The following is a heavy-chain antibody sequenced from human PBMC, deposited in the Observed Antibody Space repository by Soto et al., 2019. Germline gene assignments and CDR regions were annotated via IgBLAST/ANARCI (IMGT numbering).Heavy chain of an antibody. V-gene: IGHV3-30*18. CDR3: AKAPDSSSSLGYYYYGMDV. Sequence: GESLKISCAASGFTFSSYGMHWVRQAPGKGLEWVAVISYDGSNKYYADSVKGRFTISRDNSKNTLYLQMNSLRAEDTAVYYCAKAPDSSSSLGYYYYGMDVWGQGTTVTVSS. CDR1: GFTFSSYG. J-gene: IGHJ6*02. CDR2: ISYDGSNK. D-gene: IGHD6-6*01.